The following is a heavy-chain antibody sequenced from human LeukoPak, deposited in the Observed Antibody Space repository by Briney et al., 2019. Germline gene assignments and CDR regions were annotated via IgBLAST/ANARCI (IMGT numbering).Heavy chain of an antibody. Sequence: RLGESLRLSCAASGFTSSSYSMNWVRQAPGKGLEWVSSISSSGSYIYYADSVKGRFTISRDNAKNSLYLHMNSLRAEDTAVYYCARSSTHFWSGYHILEYWGQGTLVTVSS. CDR3: ARSSTHFWSGYHILEY. D-gene: IGHD3-3*01. CDR2: ISSSGSYI. V-gene: IGHV3-21*01. CDR1: GFTSSSYS. J-gene: IGHJ4*02.